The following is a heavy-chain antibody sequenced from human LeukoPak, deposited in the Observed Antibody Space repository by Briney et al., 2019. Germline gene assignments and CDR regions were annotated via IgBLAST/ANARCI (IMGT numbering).Heavy chain of an antibody. CDR3: AKDPDRAAAGTFDY. Sequence: GGSLRLSCAASGFTFSSYAMSWVRQAPGKELEWVSAISGSGGSTYYADSVKGRFTISRDNSKNTLYLQMNSLRAEDTAVYCCAKDPDRAAAGTFDYWGQGTLVTVSS. D-gene: IGHD6-13*01. CDR2: ISGSGGST. J-gene: IGHJ4*02. V-gene: IGHV3-23*01. CDR1: GFTFSSYA.